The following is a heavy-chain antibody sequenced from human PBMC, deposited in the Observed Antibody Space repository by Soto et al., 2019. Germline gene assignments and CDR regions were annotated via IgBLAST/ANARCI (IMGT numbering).Heavy chain of an antibody. CDR2: ISAFNGNT. CDR3: ARAGDFLYYFDY. CDR1: GYTFTNYA. Sequence: QVQLVQSGAELKKPGASVKVSCKTSGYTFTNYAISWVRQAPGQGLEWMGWISAFNGNTNYAQRLQGRVTMTTDTSTRPAYMELRRLRSDDTAVYYGARAGDFLYYFDYWGRGTLVTVSS. D-gene: IGHD4-17*01. V-gene: IGHV1-18*01. J-gene: IGHJ4*02.